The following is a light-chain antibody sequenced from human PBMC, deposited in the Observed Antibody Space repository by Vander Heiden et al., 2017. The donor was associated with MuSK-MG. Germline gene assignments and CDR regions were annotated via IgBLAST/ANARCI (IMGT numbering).Light chain of an antibody. Sequence: DIQLTQSPLFLSASVGDRVTITSRASRDTRNYLAWYQQTPGEAPNRLVYASSILRSGVPSRFSGSGAGTECTLTISSLQPEDFATYYCQQLNTDLPLTFGGGTKVEIK. V-gene: IGKV1-9*01. CDR1: RDTRNY. CDR3: QQLNTDLPLT. J-gene: IGKJ4*01. CDR2: ASS.